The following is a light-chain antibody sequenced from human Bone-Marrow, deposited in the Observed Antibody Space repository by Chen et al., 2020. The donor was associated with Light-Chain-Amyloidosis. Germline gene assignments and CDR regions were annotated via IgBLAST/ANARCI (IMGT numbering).Light chain of an antibody. CDR1: TTDVGLHNY. CDR2: DVL. V-gene: IGLV2-11*01. Sequence: QSALTQPRSVSGSPGQSIPIPCTGTTTDVGLHNYVSWYQQFPGKVPKLIIYDVLKRPPGVPDRFSGAKSGNTASLTISSLQTEDEADYYGCSLADTSTSVFGGGTRLTVL. CDR3: CSLADTSTSV. J-gene: IGLJ2*01.